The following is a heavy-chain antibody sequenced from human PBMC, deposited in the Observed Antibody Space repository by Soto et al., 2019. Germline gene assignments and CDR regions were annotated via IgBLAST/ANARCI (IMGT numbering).Heavy chain of an antibody. J-gene: IGHJ5*01. Sequence: EVQLVESGGGLVQPGGSARLSCAASGFSVSGWYMDWVRQAPGKGLEWVARLKDRSQNYATVYAASVKGRFTVSRHASQNSMYLQMNSLKIEDTAVYYCAREGDARWLDSWGQGTLVTVS. D-gene: IGHD1-26*01. V-gene: IGHV3-72*01. CDR1: GFSVSGWY. CDR2: LKDRSQNYAT. CDR3: AREGDARWLDS.